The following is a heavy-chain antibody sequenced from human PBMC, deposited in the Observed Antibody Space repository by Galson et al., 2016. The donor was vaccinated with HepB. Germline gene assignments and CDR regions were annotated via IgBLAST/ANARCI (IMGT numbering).Heavy chain of an antibody. CDR3: AKYGSTSRPYYLDS. J-gene: IGHJ4*02. CDR2: ITGGSTNT. D-gene: IGHD3-10*01. CDR1: GFTFSDYA. Sequence: SLRLSCAASGFTFSDYAMSWVRQAPGKGLEWVSTITGGSTNTYYADSVQAQFAISRDNSKNMLFLQMTSLRAEDTAVYYCAKYGSTSRPYYLDSWGQGTLVTVSS. V-gene: IGHV3-23*01.